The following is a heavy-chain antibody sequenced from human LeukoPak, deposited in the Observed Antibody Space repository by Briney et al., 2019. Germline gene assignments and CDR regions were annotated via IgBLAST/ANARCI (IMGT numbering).Heavy chain of an antibody. Sequence: GGSLRLSCAASGFTFSSYAMSWVRQAPGRGLEWVSAISGSGGSTYYADSVKGRFTISRDNSKNTLYLQMNSLRAEDTAVYYCATQPGSSWYNFDYWGQGTLVTVSS. V-gene: IGHV3-23*01. CDR2: ISGSGGST. J-gene: IGHJ4*02. CDR1: GFTFSSYA. CDR3: ATQPGSSWYNFDY. D-gene: IGHD6-13*01.